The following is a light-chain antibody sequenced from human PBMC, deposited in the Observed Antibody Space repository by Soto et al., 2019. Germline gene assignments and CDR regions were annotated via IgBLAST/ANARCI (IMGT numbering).Light chain of an antibody. CDR3: SSYTSSSTLDV. V-gene: IGLV2-14*01. CDR1: SSDVGGYNY. CDR2: EVS. Sequence: QSALAQPASVSGSPGQSITISRTATSSDVGGYNYVSWYQQHPGKAPELMIYEVSNRPSGVSNRFSGSKSGNTDSLTISGLQAEDEADYYCSSYTSSSTLDVFGTGTKVTVL. J-gene: IGLJ1*01.